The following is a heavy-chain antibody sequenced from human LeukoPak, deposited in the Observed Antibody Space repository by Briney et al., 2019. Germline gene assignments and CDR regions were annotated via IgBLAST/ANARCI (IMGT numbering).Heavy chain of an antibody. CDR3: ARDIGIMITFGGVKWYYYYMDV. D-gene: IGHD3-16*01. V-gene: IGHV4-34*01. CDR2: INHSGST. CDR1: GGSFSGYY. J-gene: IGHJ6*03. Sequence: PSETLSLTCAVYGGSFSGYYWSWIRQPPGKGLEWIGEINHSGSTNYNPSLKSRVTISVDTSKNQFSLKLSSVTAADTAVYYCARDIGIMITFGGVKWYYYYMDVWGKGTTVTVSS.